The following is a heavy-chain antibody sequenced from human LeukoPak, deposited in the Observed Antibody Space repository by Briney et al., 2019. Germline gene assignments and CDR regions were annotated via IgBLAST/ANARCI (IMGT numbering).Heavy chain of an antibody. D-gene: IGHD1-26*01. J-gene: IGHJ4*02. CDR2: IYHSGRT. V-gene: IGHV4-38-2*02. CDR1: GYSISSGYY. CDR3: ARWSIVGATKGFDY. Sequence: SETLSLTCTVSGYSISSGYYWGWIRQPPGKGLEWIGSIYHSGRTFYNPSLKSRVTISVDTSKNQFSLHLNSVTPEDTSVYYCARWSIVGATKGFDYWGQGTLVTVSS.